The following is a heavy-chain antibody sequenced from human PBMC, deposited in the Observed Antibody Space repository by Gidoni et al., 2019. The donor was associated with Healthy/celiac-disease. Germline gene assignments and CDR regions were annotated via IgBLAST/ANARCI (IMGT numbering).Heavy chain of an antibody. CDR3: ARLVDTAMTGYWYFDL. V-gene: IGHV4-34*01. D-gene: IGHD5-18*01. J-gene: IGHJ2*01. CDR2: INHSGST. Sequence: QVQLQQWGAGLLKPSETLSLTCAVYGGSFSGYYWSWIRQPPGKGLEWIGEINHSGSTNYNPSLKSRVTISVDTSKNQFSLKLSSVTAADTAVYYCARLVDTAMTGYWYFDLWGRGTLVTVSS. CDR1: GGSFSGYY.